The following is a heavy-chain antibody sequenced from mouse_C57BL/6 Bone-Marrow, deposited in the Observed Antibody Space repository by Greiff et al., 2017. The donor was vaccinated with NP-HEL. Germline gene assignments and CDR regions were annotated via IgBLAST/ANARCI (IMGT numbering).Heavy chain of an antibody. CDR3: ARNMITRYFDV. V-gene: IGHV8-8*01. CDR1: GFSLSTFGMG. Sequence: QVQLKESGPGILQPSQTLSLTCSFSGFSLSTFGMGVGWIRQPSGKGLEWLAHIWWDDDKYYNPALKSRLTISKDTSKNQVFRKIANVDTAETATYYCARNMITRYFDVWGTGTTVTVSS. J-gene: IGHJ1*03. CDR2: IWWDDDK. D-gene: IGHD2-4*01.